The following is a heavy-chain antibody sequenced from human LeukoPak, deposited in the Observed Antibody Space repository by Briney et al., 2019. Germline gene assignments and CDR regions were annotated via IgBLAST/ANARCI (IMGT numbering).Heavy chain of an antibody. Sequence: ASVKVSCKASGYTFTSYGISWVRQAPGQGLEWMGWISDYNGNTNYAQTLQGRVTTTTDTSTSTAYMELRSLRSDDTAVYYCARDLYRDSLPVSWFDPWGQGTLVTVSS. V-gene: IGHV1-18*01. CDR1: GYTFTSYG. CDR3: ARDLYRDSLPVSWFDP. CDR2: ISDYNGNT. D-gene: IGHD4-11*01. J-gene: IGHJ5*02.